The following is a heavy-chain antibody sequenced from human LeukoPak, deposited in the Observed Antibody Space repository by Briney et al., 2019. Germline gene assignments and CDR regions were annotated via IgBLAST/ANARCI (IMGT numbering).Heavy chain of an antibody. V-gene: IGHV4-59*01. D-gene: IGHD2-15*01. CDR2: IYYSGST. CDR3: AGGPEGHCSGGSCYYYGMDV. J-gene: IGHJ6*04. CDR1: GGSISSYY. Sequence: SETLSLTCTVSGGSISSYYWSWIRQPPGKGLEWIGYIYYSGSTNYNPSLKSRVTISVDTSKNQFSLKLSSVTAADTAVYYCAGGPEGHCSGGSCYYYGMDVWGKGTTVTVSS.